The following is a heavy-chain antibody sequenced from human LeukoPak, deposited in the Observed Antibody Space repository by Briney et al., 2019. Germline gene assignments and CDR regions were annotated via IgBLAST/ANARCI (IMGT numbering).Heavy chain of an antibody. CDR3: AKVVSLGYCSSTSCYRGFDY. Sequence: GGSLRLSCAASGFTFSSYAMSWVRQAPGKGLEWVSAISGSGGSTYYADSVKGRFTISRDNSKNTLYLQMNSLRAEDTAVYYCAKVVSLGYCSSTSCYRGFDYWGQGTLVTVSS. V-gene: IGHV3-23*01. CDR1: GFTFSSYA. CDR2: ISGSGGST. J-gene: IGHJ4*02. D-gene: IGHD2-2*02.